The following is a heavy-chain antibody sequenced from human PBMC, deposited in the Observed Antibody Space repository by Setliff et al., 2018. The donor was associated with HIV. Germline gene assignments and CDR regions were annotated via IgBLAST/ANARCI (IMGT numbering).Heavy chain of an antibody. CDR2: MYHTGST. CDR3: ARWGASGGRPDWHAFDM. V-gene: IGHV4-38-2*01. Sequence: GSLRLSCAAPGFAFTTNAMGWVRQAPGKGLEWIGSMYHTGSTYYSPSLNSRFTISVDRSKNQFSLKLSSVSAADTAVYFCARWGASGGRPDWHAFDMWGQGTMVTVSS. D-gene: IGHD2-15*01. J-gene: IGHJ3*02. CDR1: GFAFTTNAM.